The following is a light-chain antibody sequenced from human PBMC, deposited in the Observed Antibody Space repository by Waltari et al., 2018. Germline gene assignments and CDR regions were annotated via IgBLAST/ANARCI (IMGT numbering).Light chain of an antibody. CDR2: GAS. Sequence: CRASESVSRTLAWDQQKPGQAPRLLIYGASSRATGIPDRFSGSGSGTDFSLTISRLEPDDSAVYFCQHYVSLPATFGQGTKVEIK. J-gene: IGKJ1*01. CDR1: ESVSRT. V-gene: IGKV3-20*01. CDR3: QHYVSLPAT.